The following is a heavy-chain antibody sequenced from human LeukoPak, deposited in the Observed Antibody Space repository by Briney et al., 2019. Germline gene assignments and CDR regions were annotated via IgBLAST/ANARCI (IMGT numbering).Heavy chain of an antibody. J-gene: IGHJ4*02. D-gene: IGHD3-16*01. Sequence: GGSLRLSCAASGFTFDDYAMHWVRQAPGKGLEWVAVIWYDGSNKYYADSVKGRFTISRDNSKNTLYLQMNSLRAEDTAVYYCARGPRRLAVEYYFDYWGQGTLVTVSS. V-gene: IGHV3-33*08. CDR2: IWYDGSNK. CDR3: ARGPRRLAVEYYFDY. CDR1: GFTFDDYA.